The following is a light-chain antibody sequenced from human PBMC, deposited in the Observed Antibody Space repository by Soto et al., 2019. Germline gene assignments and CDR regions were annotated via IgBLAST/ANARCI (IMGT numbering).Light chain of an antibody. CDR2: GTT. Sequence: QSVLTQPPSVSGAPGQRVTISCTGSSSNMGAVYDVTWSRRLPATAPKLLIFGTTNRPSGGPDRFSGSKSGTSASLAITGLKTEAEADYYSHSYDSSLSTYGFGAGNKVTVL. CDR3: HSYDSSLSTYG. J-gene: IGLJ1*01. CDR1: SSNMGAVYD. V-gene: IGLV1-40*01.